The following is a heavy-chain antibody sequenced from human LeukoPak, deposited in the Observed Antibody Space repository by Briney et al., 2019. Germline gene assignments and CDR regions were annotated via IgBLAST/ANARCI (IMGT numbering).Heavy chain of an antibody. CDR2: IYYSGTA. CDR1: GGSISSGSYY. CDR3: ARDSPPAYCSGGSCYFDY. Sequence: SETLSLTCTVSGGSISSGSYYWGWIRQPPGKGLEWIGSIYYSGTAYYNPSLKSRVTISVGTSKKQFSLKLSSVTAADTAVYYCARDSPPAYCSGGSCYFDYWGQGTLVTVSS. D-gene: IGHD2-15*01. J-gene: IGHJ4*02. V-gene: IGHV4-39*07.